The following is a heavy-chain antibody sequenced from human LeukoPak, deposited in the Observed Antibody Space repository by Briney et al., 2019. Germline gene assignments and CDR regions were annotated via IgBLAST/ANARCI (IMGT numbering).Heavy chain of an antibody. CDR2: INHSGST. CDR3: ARHLSRGKDY. Sequence: SETLSLTCAVYGGSFSGYYWSWIRQPPGKGLEWIGEINHSGSTNYNPSLKSRVTISVDTPKNQFSLKLSSVTAADTAVYYCARHLSRGKDYWGRGTLVTVSS. V-gene: IGHV4-34*01. D-gene: IGHD3-3*02. CDR1: GGSFSGYY. J-gene: IGHJ4*02.